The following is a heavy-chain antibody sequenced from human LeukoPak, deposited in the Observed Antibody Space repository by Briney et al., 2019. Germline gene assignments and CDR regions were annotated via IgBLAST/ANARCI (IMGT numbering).Heavy chain of an antibody. Sequence: PWGALRLSRAASGFPFSSYGMHWGRPATRKRLGGVFAFCNAGDTYYPGSVKGRFTISRENAKNSLYLQMNSLRAGDTAVYYCARGRIYCSSTSCHWNWFDPWGQGTLVTVSS. CDR2: FCNAGDT. CDR1: GFPFSSYG. J-gene: IGHJ5*02. D-gene: IGHD2-2*01. V-gene: IGHV3-13*01. CDR3: ARGRIYCSSTSCHWNWFDP.